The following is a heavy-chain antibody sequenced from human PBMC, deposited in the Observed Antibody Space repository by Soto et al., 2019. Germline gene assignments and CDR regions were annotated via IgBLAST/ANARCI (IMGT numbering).Heavy chain of an antibody. Sequence: QVQLVESGGGVVQPGRSVRLSCAASGFTFSSYGMHWVRQAPGKGLEWVAVIWYDGSNKYYADSVKGRFTISRDNSKNTLYLQMNSLRAEVTAVYYCARTYSSSWYSNWGQGTLVTVSS. J-gene: IGHJ4*02. CDR1: GFTFSSYG. D-gene: IGHD6-13*01. CDR3: ARTYSSSWYSN. V-gene: IGHV3-33*01. CDR2: IWYDGSNK.